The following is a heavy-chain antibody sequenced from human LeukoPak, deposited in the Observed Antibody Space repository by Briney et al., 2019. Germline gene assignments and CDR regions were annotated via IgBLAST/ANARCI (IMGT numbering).Heavy chain of an antibody. CDR1: GGSYSGYY. CDR3: ARGVLSVYYFDI. J-gene: IGHJ3*02. CDR2: IHYSGAT. V-gene: IGHV4-34*01. Sequence: SETLSLTCAVSGGSYSGYYWAWTRQSPGKGLEWIGEIHYSGATSYSPSVKRRATIFADTSNNRFSLRLTSVTAADTAVYYCARGVLSVYYFDIWGQGSVVTVSS. D-gene: IGHD3-10*01.